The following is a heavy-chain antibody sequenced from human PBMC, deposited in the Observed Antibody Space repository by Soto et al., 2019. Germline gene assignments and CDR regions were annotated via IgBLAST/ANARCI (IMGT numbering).Heavy chain of an antibody. D-gene: IGHD3-16*01. CDR3: ASVKFGGIVLAH. V-gene: IGHV4-59*01. CDR1: AASFSKYY. CDR2: IYFNGNT. J-gene: IGHJ4*02. Sequence: LSLTCTVSAASFSKYYWTWIRQPPGKGLEWIGYIYFNGNTKYNPSLEGRLTISIDTSKKEFSLKLTSVTAADAAVYYCASVKFGGIVLAHWGQGTLVTVSS.